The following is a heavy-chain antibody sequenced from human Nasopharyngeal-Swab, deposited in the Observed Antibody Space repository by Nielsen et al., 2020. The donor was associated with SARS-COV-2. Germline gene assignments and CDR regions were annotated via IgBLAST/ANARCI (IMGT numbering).Heavy chain of an antibody. V-gene: IGHV3-74*01. CDR1: GFTFSSYW. Sequence: GESLKISCAASGFTFSSYWMHWVRQAPGKGLVWVSLIKSDGSTTSYADSVKGRFTISSDNAKNTLYLQMNSLRAEDTSVYYCARDLGYNWFDSWGQGTLVTVSS. CDR3: ARDLGYNWFDS. D-gene: IGHD7-27*01. J-gene: IGHJ5*01. CDR2: IKSDGSTT.